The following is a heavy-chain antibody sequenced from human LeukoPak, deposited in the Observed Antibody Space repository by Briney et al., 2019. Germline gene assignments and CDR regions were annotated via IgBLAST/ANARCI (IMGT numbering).Heavy chain of an antibody. Sequence: SETLSLTCTVSGGSISSYYWSWIRQPPGKGLEWNGYIYYSVSPNYNPSLKSRVTISVDTSKNQFSLKLSSVTAADTAVYYCARDTHYDILTGYYYDAFDIWGQGTMVTVSS. CDR2: IYYSVSP. CDR3: ARDTHYDILTGYYYDAFDI. CDR1: GGSISSYY. J-gene: IGHJ3*02. D-gene: IGHD3-9*01. V-gene: IGHV4-59*01.